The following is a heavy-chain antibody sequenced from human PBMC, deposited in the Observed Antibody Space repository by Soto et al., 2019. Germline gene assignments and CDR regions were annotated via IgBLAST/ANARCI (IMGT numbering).Heavy chain of an antibody. J-gene: IGHJ6*03. Sequence: SVKVSCKASGGTFSSYTISWVRQAPGQGLEWVGRIIPILGIANYAQKFQGRVTITADKSTSTAYMELSSLRSEDTAVYYCARAAAAGTGYYYYYMDVWGKGTTVTVSS. CDR2: IIPILGIA. V-gene: IGHV1-69*02. CDR1: GGTFSSYT. CDR3: ARAAAAGTGYYYYYMDV. D-gene: IGHD6-13*01.